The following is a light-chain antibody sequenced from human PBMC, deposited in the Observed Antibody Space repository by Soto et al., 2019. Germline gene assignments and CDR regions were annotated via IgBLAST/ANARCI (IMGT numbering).Light chain of an antibody. CDR1: SSDIGAFNY. CDR3: SSYTTAFFYV. V-gene: IGLV2-14*01. CDR2: GVT. Sequence: QSALTQPASVSGSPGQSITISCTGSSSDIGAFNYVAWYQQHPGKAPKLIIHGVTNRPSGVSSRFSGSKSDYTASLTISGPQAEDEADYYCSSYTTAFFYVFGTGTKVTVL. J-gene: IGLJ1*01.